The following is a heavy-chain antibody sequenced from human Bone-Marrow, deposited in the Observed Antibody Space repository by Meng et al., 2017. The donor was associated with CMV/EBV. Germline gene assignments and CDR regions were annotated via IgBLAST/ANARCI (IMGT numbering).Heavy chain of an antibody. Sequence: ASVKVSCKASGYNFTGYYIHWVRQAPGQGLEWMGWINPNSGGTNYAQKFQGRVTMTRNTSISTAYMELSSLRSEDTAVYYCARGDADAFDIWGQGTMVTVSS. J-gene: IGHJ3*02. CDR2: INPNSGGT. CDR1: GYNFTGYY. V-gene: IGHV1-2*02. CDR3: ARGDADAFDI.